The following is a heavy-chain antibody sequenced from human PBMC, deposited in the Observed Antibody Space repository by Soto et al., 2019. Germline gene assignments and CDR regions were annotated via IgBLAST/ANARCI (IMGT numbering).Heavy chain of an antibody. J-gene: IGHJ4*02. D-gene: IGHD6-6*01. V-gene: IGHV1-18*01. CDR1: GYTFTDYG. CDR3: GREWGSIGVCYTPDY. CDR2: ISTDNGNT. Sequence: QVPLVQSGAEVKEPGASVKVSCKTSGYTFTDYGISWVRQAPGQGRKGMAWISTDNGNTNYAQKLQGRVSMTTDTSPSTDYMELGSLSSDVTDVYYCGREWGSIGVCYTPDYWGQGTLVTVSS.